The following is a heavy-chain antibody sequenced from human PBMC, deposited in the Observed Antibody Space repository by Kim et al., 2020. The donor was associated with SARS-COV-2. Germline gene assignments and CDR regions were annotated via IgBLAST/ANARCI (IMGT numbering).Heavy chain of an antibody. CDR1: GGSISSSGYY. CDR3: ARRGAVAGNPVYDY. D-gene: IGHD6-19*01. J-gene: IGHJ4*02. Sequence: SETLSLTCTVSGGSISSSGYYWTWIRQPPGKGLEGIGSIYYSGTTYYNPSLKSRITISVDTSKNQFSLNLSSVTAADTAVYYCARRGAVAGNPVYDYWGQGTLVTVSS. V-gene: IGHV4-39*01. CDR2: IYYSGTT.